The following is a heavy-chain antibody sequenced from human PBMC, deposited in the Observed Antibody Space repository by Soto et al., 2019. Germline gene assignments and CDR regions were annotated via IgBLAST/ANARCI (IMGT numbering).Heavy chain of an antibody. CDR1: GFTFSSYS. Sequence: PGGSLRLSCAASGFTFSSYSMNWVRQAPGKGLEWVSYISSSSSTIYYADSVKGRFTISRDNAKNSLYLQMNSLRDEDTAVYYCARFRVGQDIVVVVAGRSEYYYYYYGMDVWGQGTTVTVSS. V-gene: IGHV3-48*02. D-gene: IGHD2-15*01. CDR3: ARFRVGQDIVVVVAGRSEYYYYYYGMDV. J-gene: IGHJ6*02. CDR2: ISSSSSTI.